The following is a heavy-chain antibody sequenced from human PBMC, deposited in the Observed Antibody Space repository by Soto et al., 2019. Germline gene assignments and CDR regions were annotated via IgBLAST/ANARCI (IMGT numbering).Heavy chain of an antibody. CDR3: ATGTFNFDS. V-gene: IGHV3-23*01. Sequence: EVQLLDSGGGLVQPGGSLRLSCAASGFTFSSYAMSWVRQAPGKGLEWVSSISGSGGSTYYADCVKGRFIISRDNSKSTLYLQMNSLRAEDTAVYYCATGTFNFDSWGQGTLVTVSS. J-gene: IGHJ4*02. CDR1: GFTFSSYA. CDR2: ISGSGGST.